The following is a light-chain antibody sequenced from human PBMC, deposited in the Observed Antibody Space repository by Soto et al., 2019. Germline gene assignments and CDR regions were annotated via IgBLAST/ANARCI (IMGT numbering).Light chain of an antibody. Sequence: FTLSPGTLYLSPGERATLSCRASQSVSSSYLAWYQQKPGQAPRLLIYGASSRAAGIPDRFSGSGSGTDFTLTISRLEPEDFAVYYCQQYGSSPVTFGQGTKVDIK. CDR2: GAS. CDR1: QSVSSSY. CDR3: QQYGSSPVT. V-gene: IGKV3-20*01. J-gene: IGKJ1*01.